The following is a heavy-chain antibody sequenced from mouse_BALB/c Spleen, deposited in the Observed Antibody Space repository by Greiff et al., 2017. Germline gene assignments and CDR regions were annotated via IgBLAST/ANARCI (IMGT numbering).Heavy chain of an antibody. CDR3: ARDGYHYLYAMDC. CDR1: GFTFTDYY. J-gene: IGHJ4*01. D-gene: IGHD5-5*01. V-gene: IGHV7-3*02. Sequence: EVKLQESGGGLVQPGGSLRLSCATSGFTFTDYYMSWVRQPPGKALEWLGFIRNKANGYTTEYSASVKGRFTISRDNSQSILYLQMNTLRAEDSATYYCARDGYHYLYAMDCWGQGTSVTVSS. CDR2: IRNKANGYTT.